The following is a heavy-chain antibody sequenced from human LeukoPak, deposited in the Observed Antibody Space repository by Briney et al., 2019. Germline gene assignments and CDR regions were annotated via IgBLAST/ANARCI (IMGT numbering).Heavy chain of an antibody. CDR1: GYTFTGYY. CDR3: ARGRRWLQLGLDY. J-gene: IGHJ4*02. V-gene: IGHV1-2*02. Sequence: ASVKVSCKASGYTFTGYYMHWVRQAPGQGLEWMGWINPNSGGTNYAQKFQGRVTMTRDTSISAAYMELSRLRSDDTAVYYCARGRRWLQLGLDYWGQGTLVTVSS. CDR2: INPNSGGT. D-gene: IGHD5-24*01.